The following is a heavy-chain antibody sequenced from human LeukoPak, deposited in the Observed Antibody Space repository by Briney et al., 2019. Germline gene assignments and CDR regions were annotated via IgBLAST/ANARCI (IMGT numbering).Heavy chain of an antibody. D-gene: IGHD4/OR15-4a*01. V-gene: IGHV4-59*01. Sequence: PSETLSLTCTVSGGSISSYYWTWIRQPPGKGLEWIGYIYYSGSTNYNPSLKSRVTISVITSKNQYYLKLSSVTAADTAVYYCARDRSRVDYETGDYWCFDLWGRGTLVTVSS. CDR2: IYYSGST. CDR3: ARDRSRVDYETGDYWCFDL. J-gene: IGHJ2*01. CDR1: GGSISSYY.